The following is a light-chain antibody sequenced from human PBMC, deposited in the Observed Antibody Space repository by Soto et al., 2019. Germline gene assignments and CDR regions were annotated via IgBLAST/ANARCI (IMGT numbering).Light chain of an antibody. CDR1: QSISSW. Sequence: DIQMTQSPSTLSASVGDRVTITCRASQSISSWLAWYQQKPGKGPKLLIYKASHLESGVPSRFSGSGSGTEFTLTISSLQPGDFATYYCQHYNTYPWTFGHGTKVDI. V-gene: IGKV1-5*03. CDR2: KAS. J-gene: IGKJ1*01. CDR3: QHYNTYPWT.